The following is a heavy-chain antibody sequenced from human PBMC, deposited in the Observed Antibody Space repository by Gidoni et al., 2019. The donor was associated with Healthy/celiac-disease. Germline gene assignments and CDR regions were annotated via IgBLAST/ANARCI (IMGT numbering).Heavy chain of an antibody. Sequence: LHLHESGPGLVKPSETLSLTCTVSGGSILSSSYYWGWIRQPPGKGLEWIGSIYYSGRTYYNPSLKSRVTISVDTSKNQFSLKLSSVTAEDTAVYYCASPRQQWLVDDAFDIWGQGTMVTVSS. J-gene: IGHJ3*02. CDR2: IYYSGRT. D-gene: IGHD6-19*01. CDR1: GGSILSSSYY. V-gene: IGHV4-39*01. CDR3: ASPRQQWLVDDAFDI.